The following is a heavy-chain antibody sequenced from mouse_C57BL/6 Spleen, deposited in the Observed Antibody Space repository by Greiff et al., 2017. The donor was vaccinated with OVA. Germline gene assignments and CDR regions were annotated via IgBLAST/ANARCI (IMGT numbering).Heavy chain of an antibody. CDR1: GYAFSSSW. CDR2: IYPGDGDT. V-gene: IGHV1-82*01. J-gene: IGHJ4*01. CDR3: ARAHLYDCGGSYYAMDY. D-gene: IGHD2-4*01. Sequence: QVQLQQSGPELVKPGASVKISCKASGYAFSSSWMNWVKQRPGKGLEWIGRIYPGDGDTNYNGKFKGKATLTADKSSSTAYMQLSSLASEDSAVYFCARAHLYDCGGSYYAMDYWGQGTSVTVSS.